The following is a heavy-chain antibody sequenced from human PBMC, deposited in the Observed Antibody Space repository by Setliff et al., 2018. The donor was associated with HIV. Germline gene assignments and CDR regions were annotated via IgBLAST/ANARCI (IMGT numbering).Heavy chain of an antibody. J-gene: IGHJ4*02. CDR2: VYYSGGT. CDR3: ARGLGTTGRSD. Sequence: SETLSLTCTVSGGSISSDYWSWIRQPPGKGLEWIGYVYYSGGTNYNPSLRSRVTISVDTSKNHFSLKLSSVTSADTAVYYCARGLGTTGRSDWGQGTLVTVSS. CDR1: GGSISSDY. D-gene: IGHD1-1*01. V-gene: IGHV4-59*01.